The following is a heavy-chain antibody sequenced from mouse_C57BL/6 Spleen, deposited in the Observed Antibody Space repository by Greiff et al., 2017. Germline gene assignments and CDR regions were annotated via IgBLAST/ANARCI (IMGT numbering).Heavy chain of an antibody. CDR1: GYSITSGYY. D-gene: IGHD2-4*01. V-gene: IGHV3-6*01. Sequence: EVKLMESGPGLVKPSQSLSLTCSVTGYSITSGYYWNWIRQFPGNKLEWMGYISYDGSNNYNPSLKNRISITRDTSKNQFFLKLNSVTTEDTATYYCAREGNYDYDYAMDYWGQGTSVTVSS. CDR2: ISYDGSN. J-gene: IGHJ4*01. CDR3: AREGNYDYDYAMDY.